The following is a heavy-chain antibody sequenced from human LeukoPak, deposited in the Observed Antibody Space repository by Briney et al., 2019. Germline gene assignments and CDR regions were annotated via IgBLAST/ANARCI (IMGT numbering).Heavy chain of an antibody. J-gene: IGHJ5*02. Sequence: SVKVSCKVSGYTLTELSMHWVRQAPGKGLEWMGGFDPEDGETIYVQKFQGRVTMTEDTSTDTAYMELSSLRSEDTAVYYCATGGSGWYDWFDPWGQGTLVTVSS. D-gene: IGHD6-19*01. CDR1: GYTLTELS. CDR3: ATGGSGWYDWFDP. V-gene: IGHV1-24*01. CDR2: FDPEDGET.